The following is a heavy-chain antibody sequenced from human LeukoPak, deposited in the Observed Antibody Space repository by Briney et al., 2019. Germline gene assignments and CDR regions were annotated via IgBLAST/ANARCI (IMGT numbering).Heavy chain of an antibody. CDR2: IYHSGST. CDR1: GYSITSGYD. V-gene: IGHV4-38-2*02. CDR3: ARQNYDFRSGYSYYYYYMDV. Sequence: AETLSLTCTVSGYSITSGYDWGWIRQPPGKGLEWIGYIYHSGSTYYNPSLKSRVTISVDRSKNQFSLKLSSVTAADTAVYYCARQNYDFRSGYSYYYYYMDVWGKGTTVTVSS. J-gene: IGHJ6*03. D-gene: IGHD3-3*01.